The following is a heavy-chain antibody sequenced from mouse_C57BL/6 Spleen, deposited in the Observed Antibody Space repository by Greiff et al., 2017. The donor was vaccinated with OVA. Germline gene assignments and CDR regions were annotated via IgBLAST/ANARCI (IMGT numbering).Heavy chain of an antibody. V-gene: IGHV1-64*01. CDR3: ARRYDYLDY. Sequence: QVHVKQPGAELVKPGASVKLSCKASGYTFTSYWMHWVKQRPGPGLEWIGMIHPNSGSTNYNEKFKSKATLTVDKSSSTAYMQLSSLTSEDSAVYYCARRYDYLDYWGQGTTLTVSS. CDR2: IHPNSGST. D-gene: IGHD2-3*01. CDR1: GYTFTSYW. J-gene: IGHJ2*01.